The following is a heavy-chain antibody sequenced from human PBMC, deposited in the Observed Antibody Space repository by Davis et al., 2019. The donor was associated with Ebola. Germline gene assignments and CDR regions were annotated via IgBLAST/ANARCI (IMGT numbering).Heavy chain of an antibody. CDR3: ATEPSHTRGRFLDSTTFNI. J-gene: IGHJ3*02. V-gene: IGHV3-15*01. CDR1: RFTFNDAW. Sequence: GGSLRLSCTASRFTFNDAWMTWVRKAPGKGREWVGQIKSKTDGGTPDYAAPVKDRFTISRDDSKNTLYLHMNSLKTEDTAVYFCATEPSHTRGRFLDSTTFNIWGQGTMVTVSS. D-gene: IGHD3-3*01. CDR2: IKSKTDGGTP.